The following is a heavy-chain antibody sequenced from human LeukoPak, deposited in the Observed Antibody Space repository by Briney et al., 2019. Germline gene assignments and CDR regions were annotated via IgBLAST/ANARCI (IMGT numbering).Heavy chain of an antibody. Sequence: PSETLSLTCTVSGGSMSNYYWNWIRQPPGKGLEWIGYIHSSGSTNYNPALKSRVTISVDTSKNQFSLKLSSVTAADTAIYYCARDSRDSSGYHHAGMDVWGQGTTVTVSS. V-gene: IGHV4-59*01. CDR2: IHSSGST. CDR3: ARDSRDSSGYHHAGMDV. J-gene: IGHJ6*02. CDR1: GGSMSNYY. D-gene: IGHD3-22*01.